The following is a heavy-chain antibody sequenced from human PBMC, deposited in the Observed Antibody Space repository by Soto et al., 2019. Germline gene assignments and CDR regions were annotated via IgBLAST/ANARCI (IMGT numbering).Heavy chain of an antibody. Sequence: LSLTCAVYGGSFSGYYWSWIRQPPGKGLEWIGEINHSGSTNYNPSLKSRVTISVDTSKNQFSLKLSSVTAADTAVYYCAITPPPRYSSSWYTYIDYWGQGTLVTVSS. J-gene: IGHJ4*02. CDR2: INHSGST. D-gene: IGHD6-13*01. CDR3: AITPPPRYSSSWYTYIDY. V-gene: IGHV4-34*01. CDR1: GGSFSGYY.